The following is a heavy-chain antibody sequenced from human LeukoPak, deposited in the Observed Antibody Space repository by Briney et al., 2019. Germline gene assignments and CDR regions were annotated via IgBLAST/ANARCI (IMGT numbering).Heavy chain of an antibody. D-gene: IGHD3-22*01. J-gene: IGHJ4*02. CDR3: ARYTSDPFYFDY. CDR2: IYPGDSDI. V-gene: IGHV5-51*01. Sequence: GESLKISCKGSGFSFTSYWIGWVRQMPEKGLEWMGFIYPGDSDIRYSPSFQGQVTMSADKSISTAYLQWSSQKASDTAIYYCARYTSDPFYFDYWGQGTLVTVSS. CDR1: GFSFTSYW.